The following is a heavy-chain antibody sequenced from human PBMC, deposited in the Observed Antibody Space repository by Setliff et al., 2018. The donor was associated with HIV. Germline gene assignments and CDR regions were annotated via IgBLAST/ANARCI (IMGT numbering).Heavy chain of an antibody. CDR1: GLTFNNHP. CDR3: AKDSRSLVYNFWSGAFDP. CDR2: IGMSGITT. J-gene: IGHJ5*02. Sequence: PGGSLRLSCAASGLTFNNHPMSWVRQAPGKGLEWVSAIGMSGITTYYGGSVRGRFTISRDNSKNSLYLQMNSLRAEDTAVYYCAKDSRSLVYNFWSGAFDPWGQGTLVTVSS. V-gene: IGHV3-23*01. D-gene: IGHD3-3*01.